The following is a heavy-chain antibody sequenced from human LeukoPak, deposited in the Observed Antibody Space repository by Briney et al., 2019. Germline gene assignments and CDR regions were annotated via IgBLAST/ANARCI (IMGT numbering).Heavy chain of an antibody. CDR3: AKARSNIWYSEAWFDS. CDR1: GFTFSAYA. J-gene: IGHJ5*01. CDR2: ISSTSGDGT. D-gene: IGHD6-13*01. Sequence: GGSLRLSCAASGFTFSAYAMNWVCQAPGKGLEWVSAISSTSGDGTYYVDSVRGRFTISRDNSKNILYLQMDSLRVEDMGIYYCAKARSNIWYSEAWFDSWGQGILVTVSS. V-gene: IGHV3-23*01.